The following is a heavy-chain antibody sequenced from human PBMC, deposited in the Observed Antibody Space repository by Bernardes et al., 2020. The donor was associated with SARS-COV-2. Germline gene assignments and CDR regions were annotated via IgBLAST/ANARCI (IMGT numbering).Heavy chain of an antibody. Sequence: GGSLRLSCGASGFIFSNSWMSWVRQAPGKGLEWVANIKQDGSEKYYGDSVKGRFTVSRDNAKNSLYLYLSRLRAEDTAVYYCARDLAPRAVGDWGQGTLVTVSS. CDR3: ARDLAPRAVGD. J-gene: IGHJ4*02. CDR1: GFIFSNSW. V-gene: IGHV3-7*01. CDR2: IKQDGSEK.